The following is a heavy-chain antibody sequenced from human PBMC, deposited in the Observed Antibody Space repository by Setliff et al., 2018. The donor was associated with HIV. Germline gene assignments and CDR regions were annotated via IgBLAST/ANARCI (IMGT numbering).Heavy chain of an antibody. J-gene: IGHJ3*02. D-gene: IGHD3-22*01. CDR1: GGTFSSYA. V-gene: IGHV1-69*06. Sequence: SVKVSCKASGGTFSSYAISWVRQAPGQGLEWMGGIIPIFGTANYAQKFQGRVTITADNSQNTLYLQMNSLRAEDTAVYCCARTKGHLYYDDDTGYVHRAFDIWGQGTMVTVSS. CDR3: ARTKGHLYYDDDTGYVHRAFDI. CDR2: IIPIFGTA.